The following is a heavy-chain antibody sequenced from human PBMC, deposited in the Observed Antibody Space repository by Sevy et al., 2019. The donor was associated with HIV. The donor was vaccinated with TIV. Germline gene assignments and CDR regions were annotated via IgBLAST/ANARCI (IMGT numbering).Heavy chain of an antibody. CDR3: PSPFLYSSSPEADY. D-gene: IGHD5-18*01. V-gene: IGHV7-4-1*02. CDR1: GYDITNYA. CDR2: INTNTGQP. Sequence: ASVKVSCKASGYDITNYAINWVRQAPGQGLEWMGWINTNTGQPTYAQAFKGRFVFSLDTSVSTAYLQISSLKAEDTARYYCPSPFLYSSSPEADYWGQGTLVTVSS. J-gene: IGHJ4*02.